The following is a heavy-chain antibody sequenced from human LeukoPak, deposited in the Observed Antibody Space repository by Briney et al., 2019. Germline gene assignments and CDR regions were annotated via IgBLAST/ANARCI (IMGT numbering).Heavy chain of an antibody. Sequence: GGSLRLSCAASGFTFSSYAMSWVRQAPGKGLEWVSAISGSGGSTYYADSVKGRFTISRDNSKNTLYLQMNSLRAEDTAVYYCAKDIACASIVGGYFDYWGQGTLVTVSS. CDR1: GFTFSSYA. CDR2: ISGSGGST. CDR3: AKDIACASIVGGYFDY. D-gene: IGHD1-26*01. J-gene: IGHJ4*02. V-gene: IGHV3-23*01.